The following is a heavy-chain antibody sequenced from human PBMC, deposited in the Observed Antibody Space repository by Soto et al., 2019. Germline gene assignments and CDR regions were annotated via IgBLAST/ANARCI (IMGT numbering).Heavy chain of an antibody. J-gene: IGHJ6*02. CDR3: ARGDSTGCSNGVCSFFYNHDMDV. V-gene: IGHV1-2*04. Sequence: ASVKVSCKASGYSFTDYHIHWVRQAPGQGLEWLGRINPKSGGTSTAQKFQGWVTMTTDTSISTASMELTRLTSDDTAIYYCARGDSTGCSNGVCSFFYNHDMDVWGQGTTVTVSS. CDR1: GYSFTDYH. CDR2: INPKSGGT. D-gene: IGHD2-8*01.